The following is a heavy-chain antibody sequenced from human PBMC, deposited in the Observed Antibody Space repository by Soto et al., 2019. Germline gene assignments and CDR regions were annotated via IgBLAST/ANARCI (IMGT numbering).Heavy chain of an antibody. CDR1: GFTFSNSG. CDR2: ISYDGSNK. CDR3: ATDRYGSRWFPSN. D-gene: IGHD6-19*01. V-gene: IGHV3-30*03. Sequence: PGGSLRLSCAASGFTFSNSGMHWVRQAPGKGLEWVAVISYDGSNKYYADSVKGRFTISRDNSKNTLYLQMNSLRAEDTAVYYCATDRYGSRWFPSNWGQGTLVTVSS. J-gene: IGHJ4*02.